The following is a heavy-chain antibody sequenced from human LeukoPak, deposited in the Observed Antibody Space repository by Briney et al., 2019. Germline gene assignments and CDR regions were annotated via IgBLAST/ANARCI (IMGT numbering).Heavy chain of an antibody. D-gene: IGHD3-10*01. CDR2: ITWDGSTT. CDR1: GFTFDQYA. V-gene: IGHV3-43D*03. CDR3: AKENRWFGALLGGGSLDV. Sequence: HPGGSLRLSCAVSGFTFDQYAMHWVRQAPGKGLEWVSLITWDGSTTHYAASVKGRFTISRDNSRNSLYLQINSLRAEDTALYYCAKENRWFGALLGGGSLDVWGRGTTVTVPS. J-gene: IGHJ6*04.